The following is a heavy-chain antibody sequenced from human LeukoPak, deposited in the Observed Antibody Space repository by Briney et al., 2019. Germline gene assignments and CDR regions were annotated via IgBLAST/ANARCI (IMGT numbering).Heavy chain of an antibody. D-gene: IGHD1-1*01. CDR3: ISDLCGRDDQ. CDR1: GFIFSNSG. CDR2: MDPDGRTI. J-gene: IGHJ5*02. Sequence: PGRSLRLSCAASGFIFSNSGMHWVRQAPGKGLEWVSRMDPDGRTIDYADSVKGRFTISRDNAKDTLYLQMSSLRDEDTAVNYCISDLCGRDDQWGRGTLVTVSS. V-gene: IGHV3-74*01.